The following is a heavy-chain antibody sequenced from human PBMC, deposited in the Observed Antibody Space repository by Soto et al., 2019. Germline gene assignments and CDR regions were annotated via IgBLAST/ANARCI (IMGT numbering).Heavy chain of an antibody. D-gene: IGHD1-1*01. J-gene: IGHJ6*02. V-gene: IGHV4-59*01. CDR2: IYYSGST. CDR1: GGSISSYY. Sequence: PSETLSLTCTVSGGSISSYYWSWIRQPPGKGLEWIGYIYYSGSTNYNPSLKSRVTISVDTSKNQFSLKLSSVTAADTAVYYCAREAKGTYGMDVWGQGTTVTVSS. CDR3: AREAKGTYGMDV.